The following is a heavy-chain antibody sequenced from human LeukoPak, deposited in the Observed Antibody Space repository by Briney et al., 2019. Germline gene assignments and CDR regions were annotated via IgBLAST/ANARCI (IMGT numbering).Heavy chain of an antibody. Sequence: GGSPRLSCAASGFTFSSYSMNWVRQAPGKGLEWVSSISSSSSYIYYADSVKGRFTISRDNAKNSLYLQTNSLRAEDTAVYYCASFGYYYYGMDVWGQGTTVTVSS. V-gene: IGHV3-21*01. CDR1: GFTFSSYS. D-gene: IGHD3-16*01. CDR2: ISSSSSYI. CDR3: ASFGYYYYGMDV. J-gene: IGHJ6*02.